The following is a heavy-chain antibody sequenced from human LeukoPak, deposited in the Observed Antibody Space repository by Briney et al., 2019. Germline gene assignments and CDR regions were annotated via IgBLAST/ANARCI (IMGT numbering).Heavy chain of an antibody. Sequence: SETLSLTCTVSGGSISGGSYYWSWIRQPAGKGLEWIGRIYTSGSTNYNPSLTSRVTISVDTSKNQFSLKLSSVTAADTAVYYCARDIQNWNYDWFDPWGQGTLVTVSS. CDR3: ARDIQNWNYDWFDP. J-gene: IGHJ5*02. D-gene: IGHD1-7*01. CDR1: GGSISGGSYY. CDR2: IYTSGST. V-gene: IGHV4-61*02.